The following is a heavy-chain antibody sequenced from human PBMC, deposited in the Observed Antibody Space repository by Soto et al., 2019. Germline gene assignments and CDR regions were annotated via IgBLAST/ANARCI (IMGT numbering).Heavy chain of an antibody. Sequence: QVQLVQSGDEVKKPGASVKVSCKASGYIFVNYGIAWVRQAPRQGLEWMGWISPYTGNTNSASKVKGRLTMTTDTSTSTAYMDLGSLTSDDTAVYYCVMVDNYVTPTPQDVWGQGTTVTVSS. D-gene: IGHD3-16*01. CDR1: GYIFVNYG. CDR2: ISPYTGNT. J-gene: IGHJ6*02. CDR3: VMVDNYVTPTPQDV. V-gene: IGHV1-18*01.